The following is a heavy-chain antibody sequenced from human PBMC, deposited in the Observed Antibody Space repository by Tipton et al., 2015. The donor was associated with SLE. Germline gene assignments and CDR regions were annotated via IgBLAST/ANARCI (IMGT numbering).Heavy chain of an antibody. CDR1: GASISRSSDY. V-gene: IGHV4-39*07. CDR2: ISSTGTT. Sequence: TLSLTCTVSGASISRSSDYWVWIRQSPGKGLEWIGSISSTGTTFYNPTLSTGVLISVDTSDNQFSLRLLSVTAADTAVYYCARGCSSSTCEPFYFFGMDVWGQGTTVTISS. D-gene: IGHD2-2*01. CDR3: ARGCSSSTCEPFYFFGMDV. J-gene: IGHJ6*02.